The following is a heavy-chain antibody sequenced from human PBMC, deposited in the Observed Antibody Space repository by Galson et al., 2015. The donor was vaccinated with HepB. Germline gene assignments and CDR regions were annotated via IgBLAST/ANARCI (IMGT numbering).Heavy chain of an antibody. CDR2: IKQDGSEK. V-gene: IGHV3-7*03. CDR3: ARDEDAMDY. Sequence: SLRLSCAASGLTFSSYWMSWVRQAPGKGLEWVAHIKQDGSEKYLVDSVKGRFTISRDNAKNSLYLQMNSLRAEDTAVYYCARDEDAMDYWGQGTLVTVSS. CDR1: GLTFSSYW. D-gene: IGHD2-2*01. J-gene: IGHJ4*02.